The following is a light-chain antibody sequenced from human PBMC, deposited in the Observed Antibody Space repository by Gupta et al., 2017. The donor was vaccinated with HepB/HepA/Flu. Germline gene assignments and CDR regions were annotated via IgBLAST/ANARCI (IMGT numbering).Light chain of an antibody. Sequence: QSALTQPPSLSAAPGQKVTISCSGSSSNIGSNYVSWYQQVPGKAPKLLIYDNDLRPSGIADRFSGSKSGTLATLGVTGHQTGDEADYYCGTWDTRLSVVVFGGGTKLTVL. CDR2: DND. V-gene: IGLV1-51*01. CDR1: SSNIGSNY. J-gene: IGLJ2*01. CDR3: GTWDTRLSVVV.